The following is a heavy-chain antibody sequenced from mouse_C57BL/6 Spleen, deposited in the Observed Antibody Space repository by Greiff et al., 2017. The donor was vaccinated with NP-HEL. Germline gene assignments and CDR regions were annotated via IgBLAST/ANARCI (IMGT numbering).Heavy chain of an antibody. D-gene: IGHD2-3*01. CDR3: AREDDGYYGDYFDY. V-gene: IGHV3-6*01. J-gene: IGHJ2*01. CDR1: GYSITSGYY. Sequence: ESGPGLVKPSQSLSLTCSVTGYSITSGYYWNWIRQFPGNKLEWMGYISYDGSNNYNPSLKNRISITRDTSKNQFFLKLNSVTTEYTATDYCAREDDGYYGDYFDYWGQGTTLTVSS. CDR2: ISYDGSN.